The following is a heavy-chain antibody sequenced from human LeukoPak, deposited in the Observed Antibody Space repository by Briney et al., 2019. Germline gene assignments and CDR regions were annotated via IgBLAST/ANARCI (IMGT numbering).Heavy chain of an antibody. Sequence: GGSLRLSCAASGFTFSSYWMHWVRQAPGKGLVWVSRINTDGSSTNYADSVKGRFTISRDNAKNSLYLQMNSLRAEDTAVYYCARGVEQLGGNWFDPWGQGTLVTVSS. CDR3: ARGVEQLGGNWFDP. CDR2: INTDGSST. J-gene: IGHJ5*02. V-gene: IGHV3-74*01. CDR1: GFTFSSYW. D-gene: IGHD6-6*01.